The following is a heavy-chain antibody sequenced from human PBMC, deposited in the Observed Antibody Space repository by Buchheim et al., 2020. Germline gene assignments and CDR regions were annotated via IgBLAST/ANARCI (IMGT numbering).Heavy chain of an antibody. CDR1: GYTFTSYY. D-gene: IGHD2-15*01. CDR2: INPSGGST. Sequence: QVQLVQSGAEVKKPGASVKVSSKASGYTFTSYYMHWVRQAPGQGLEWMGIINPSGGSTSYAQKFQGRVTMTRDTPTSTVYMELSSLRSEDTAVYYCARDGVVVVAAYYYYYGMDVWGQGTT. CDR3: ARDGVVVVAAYYYYYGMDV. J-gene: IGHJ6*02. V-gene: IGHV1-46*01.